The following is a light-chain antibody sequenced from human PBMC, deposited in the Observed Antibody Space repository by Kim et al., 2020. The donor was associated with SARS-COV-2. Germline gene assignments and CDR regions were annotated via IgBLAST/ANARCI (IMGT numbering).Light chain of an antibody. Sequence: QMTQSPSTLSASVGDTVTISCRASESFSSWLAWYQQKPGKAPNLLIYKASNLESGVPSRFSGSESGTEFTLTITSLQPDDFATYYCQQYYIFPYTFGQGTKLEIK. J-gene: IGKJ2*01. CDR2: KAS. V-gene: IGKV1-5*03. CDR3: QQYYIFPYT. CDR1: ESFSSW.